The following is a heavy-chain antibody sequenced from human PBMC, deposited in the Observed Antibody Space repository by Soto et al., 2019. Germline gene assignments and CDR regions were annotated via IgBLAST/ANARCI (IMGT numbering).Heavy chain of an antibody. V-gene: IGHV4-59*12. CDR1: GCSISSYY. CDR2: IYYSGST. Sequence: SETLSLTCTVSGCSISSYYWSWIRQPPGKGLECIGYIYYSGSTNYNPSLRSRVTISVDTSKNQFSLKLSSVTAADTAVYYCARAKITPGYYYSGMDVWGQGTTVT. CDR3: ARAKITPGYYYSGMDV. D-gene: IGHD1-20*01. J-gene: IGHJ6*02.